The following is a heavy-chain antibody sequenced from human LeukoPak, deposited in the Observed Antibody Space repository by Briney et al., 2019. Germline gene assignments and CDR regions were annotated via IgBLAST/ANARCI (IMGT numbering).Heavy chain of an antibody. CDR1: GFTFSSYA. D-gene: IGHD6-13*01. V-gene: IGHV3-23*01. CDR3: ANRGDSSSWTDYYYYGMDV. Sequence: GGSLRLSCAASGFTFSSYAMNWVRQAPGKGLEWVSAISGSGGSTYYADSVKGRFTISRDNSKNTLYLQVNSLRAEDTAVYYCANRGDSSSWTDYYYYGMDVWGQGTTVTVSS. CDR2: ISGSGGST. J-gene: IGHJ6*02.